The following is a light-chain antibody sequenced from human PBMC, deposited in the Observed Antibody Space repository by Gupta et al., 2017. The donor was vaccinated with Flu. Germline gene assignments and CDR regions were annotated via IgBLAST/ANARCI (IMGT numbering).Light chain of an antibody. CDR3: AAWDDSLRGPNWV. V-gene: IGLV1-47*01. CDR2: RNN. CDR1: SSNIGSNY. Sequence: QSVLTQPPSASGTPGQRLTISCSGSSSNIGSNYVYWYQQLPGTAPKLLIYRNNQRPSGVPDRFSGSKSGTSASLAISGLRSEDEADYYCAAWDDSLRGPNWVFGGGTKLTVL. J-gene: IGLJ3*02.